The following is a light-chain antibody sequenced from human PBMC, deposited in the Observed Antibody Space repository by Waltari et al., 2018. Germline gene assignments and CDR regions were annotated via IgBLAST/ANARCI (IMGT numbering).Light chain of an antibody. V-gene: IGLV2-23*02. J-gene: IGLJ3*02. CDR1: SSDIGTFNL. CDR2: DVS. CDR3: CSYAGSRTWV. Sequence: QSALTQPASGSGSPGQSISISCIGTSSDIGTFNLVSWYLQYPGTAPKLLIYDVSQRPSGVSNRFSGSKSGNTASLTISGLQAEDEAIYYCCSYAGSRTWVFGGGAKLTVL.